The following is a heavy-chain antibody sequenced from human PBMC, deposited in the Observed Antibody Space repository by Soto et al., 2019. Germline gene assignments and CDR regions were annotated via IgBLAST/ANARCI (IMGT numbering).Heavy chain of an antibody. CDR3: ARDVFCGGAPACPDMDV. V-gene: IGHV1-18*04. Sequence: VASVKVSCKASGYTFSGYSITWVRQAPGQGLEWMGRISGYNGNTNYARTLRGRPTLTTDTSTSTAYMELRSLTSDDTAVYYCARDVFCGGAPACPDMDVWGQGTTVTVSS. J-gene: IGHJ6*02. D-gene: IGHD2-21*01. CDR2: ISGYNGNT. CDR1: GYTFSGYS.